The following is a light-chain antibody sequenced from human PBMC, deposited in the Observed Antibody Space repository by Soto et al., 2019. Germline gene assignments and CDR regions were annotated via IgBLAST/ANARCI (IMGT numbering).Light chain of an antibody. Sequence: QSVLTQPPSVSAAPGQKVTISCSGSSSNVGNNYVSWYQQLPGTAPKLLIYDNNKRPSGIPDRFSGSKSGTSGTLDITGLQTGDEADYYCATWDGSLPGEVFGGRTKLTVL. CDR3: ATWDGSLPGEV. CDR2: DNN. CDR1: SSNVGNNY. J-gene: IGLJ2*01. V-gene: IGLV1-51*01.